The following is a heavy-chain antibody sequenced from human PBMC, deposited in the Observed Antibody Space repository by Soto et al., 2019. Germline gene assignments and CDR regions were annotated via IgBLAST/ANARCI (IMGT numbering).Heavy chain of an antibody. CDR2: INPTSGGT. V-gene: IGHV1-2*02. CDR3: SRASAVAGGSSNSLPNDY. Sequence: SSVKVSCKAACYTFTDYYMHWVRQAPGQGLEWMGWINPTSGGTSYAQNFQGRVTMTRDTSISTAYMELSRLSSDDTAVYYCSRASAVAGGSSNSLPNDYWGQGTLVTVSS. J-gene: IGHJ4*02. CDR1: CYTFTDYY. D-gene: IGHD6-19*01.